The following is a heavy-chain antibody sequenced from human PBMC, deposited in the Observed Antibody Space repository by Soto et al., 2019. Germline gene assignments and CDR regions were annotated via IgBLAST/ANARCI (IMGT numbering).Heavy chain of an antibody. V-gene: IGHV1-18*01. CDR1: GYTFASYG. CDR3: ARGIAVAGLFDY. Sequence: ASVKVSCKASGYTFASYGISWVRQAPGQGLEWMGWISAYNGNTNYAQKLQGRVTMTTDTSTSTAYMELRSLRSDDTAVYHCARGIAVAGLFDYWGQGTLVTVSS. J-gene: IGHJ4*02. CDR2: ISAYNGNT. D-gene: IGHD6-19*01.